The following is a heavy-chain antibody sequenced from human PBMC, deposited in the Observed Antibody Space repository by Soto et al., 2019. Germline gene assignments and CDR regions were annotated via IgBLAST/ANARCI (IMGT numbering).Heavy chain of an antibody. J-gene: IGHJ6*02. CDR1: GFTVSSNY. CDR3: ARDPYYDSSGYLASYGMDV. Sequence: EVQLVESGGGLVQPGGSLRLSCAASGFTVSSNYMSWVRQAPGKGLEWVSVIYSGGSTYYADPVKGRFTISRHNSKNTLYLQMNSLRAEDTAVYYCARDPYYDSSGYLASYGMDVWGQGTTVTVSS. D-gene: IGHD3-22*01. V-gene: IGHV3-53*04. CDR2: IYSGGST.